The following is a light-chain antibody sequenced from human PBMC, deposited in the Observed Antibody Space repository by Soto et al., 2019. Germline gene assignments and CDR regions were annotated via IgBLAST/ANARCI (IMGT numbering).Light chain of an antibody. V-gene: IGLV2-14*01. CDR2: GLT. CDR1: SSDIGAYNY. J-gene: IGLJ3*02. CDR3: SSYTTSLTLV. Sequence: QSALTQPSAVSGSPGQSITISCTGTSSDIGAYNYVSWYQQHPGKAPKLLIYGLTNRPSGVSNRFSCSKSGNTASLTISGLQAEDDADYYCSSYTTSLTLVFGGGTKLTVL.